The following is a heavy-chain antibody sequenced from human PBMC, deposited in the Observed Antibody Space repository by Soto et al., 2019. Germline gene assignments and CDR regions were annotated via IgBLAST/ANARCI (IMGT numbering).Heavy chain of an antibody. D-gene: IGHD3-9*01. Sequence: PGGSLRLSCAASGFTFSSYAMSWVRQAPGKGLEWVSAISGSGGSTYYADSVKGRFTISRDNSKNTLYLQMNSLRAEDTAVYYCAKDLEEIERYFDWLVMVEEVPVYWGQGTLVTVSS. CDR1: GFTFSSYA. CDR3: AKDLEEIERYFDWLVMVEEVPVY. CDR2: ISGSGGST. J-gene: IGHJ4*02. V-gene: IGHV3-23*01.